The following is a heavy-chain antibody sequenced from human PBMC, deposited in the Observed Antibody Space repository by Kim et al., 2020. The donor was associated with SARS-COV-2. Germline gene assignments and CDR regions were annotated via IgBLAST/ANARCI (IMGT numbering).Heavy chain of an antibody. V-gene: IGHV3-53*04. Sequence: GGSLRLSCAASGFTVSSHYMSWVRQAPGKGLEWVSAIYSGGSTYYAESVKGRFTISRHNSTNTPYLQLNSLRAADTAVEYCAGEGYGCEFEDCGQGTQGT. J-gene: IGHJ4*02. CDR2: IYSGGST. CDR3: AGEGYGCEFED. CDR1: GFTVSSHY. D-gene: IGHD5-12*01.